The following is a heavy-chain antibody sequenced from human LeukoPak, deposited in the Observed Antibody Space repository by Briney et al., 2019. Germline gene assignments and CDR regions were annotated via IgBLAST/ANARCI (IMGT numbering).Heavy chain of an antibody. CDR2: IALNGGDT. CDR1: GFIFSKYG. CDR3: ARESGAAKIGQMLNY. J-gene: IGHJ4*02. Sequence: GGSLRLSCAVSGFIFSKYGMTWLLQAPGKGLEWVSGIALNGGDTDYADSLKGRFTISRDNSKNTLYLQMNSLRAEDTAVFYCARESGAAKIGQMLNYWGQGTLVTVSS. V-gene: IGHV3-23*01. D-gene: IGHD3-10*02.